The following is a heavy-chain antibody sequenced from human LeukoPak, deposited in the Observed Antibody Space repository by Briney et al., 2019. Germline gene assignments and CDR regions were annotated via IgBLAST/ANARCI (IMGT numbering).Heavy chain of an antibody. V-gene: IGHV3-74*01. D-gene: IGHD1-26*01. CDR2: INKDGSST. J-gene: IGHJ4*02. CDR1: GYKFSSYW. CDR3: ARGGVGANLDY. Sequence: GGSLRLSCAVSGYKFSSYWVHWVRQAPGKGLVWVSRINKDGSSTTYAESVKGRFTISRDNAKNTLYLQMNSLRAEDAAVYYCARGGVGANLDYWGQGTLVTVSS.